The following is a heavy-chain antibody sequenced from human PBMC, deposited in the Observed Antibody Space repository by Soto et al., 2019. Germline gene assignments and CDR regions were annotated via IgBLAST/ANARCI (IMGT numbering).Heavy chain of an antibody. D-gene: IGHD3-22*01. J-gene: IGHJ4*02. V-gene: IGHV4-61*01. CDR3: ARSGPGGYIDY. CDR1: GGSFKSGSYS. CDR2: VYHTGRT. Sequence: SETLSLTCTVSGGSFKSGSYSWSWIRQPPGKGLEWIGYVYHTGRTSYNPSLKSRVSISMDTSKNQLSLQLNSVTPEDTAVYYCARSGPGGYIDYWGQGTLVTVSS.